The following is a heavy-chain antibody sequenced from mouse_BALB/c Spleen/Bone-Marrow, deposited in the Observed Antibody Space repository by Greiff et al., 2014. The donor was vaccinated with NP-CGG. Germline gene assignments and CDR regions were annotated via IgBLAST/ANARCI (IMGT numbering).Heavy chain of an antibody. CDR2: INPFTGYT. CDR3: ARGLRDWYFDV. J-gene: IGHJ1*01. V-gene: IGHV1-7*01. Sequence: QVQLQQSGAELAKPGASVKMSCKASGYSFTTYWMHWVNQRPGQGLEWIGYINPFTGYTEYNRKFKDKATLTADKSSSTAYMQLSSLTSEDSTVYYCARGLRDWYFDVWGAGTTVTVSS. D-gene: IGHD2-4*01. CDR1: GYSFTTYW.